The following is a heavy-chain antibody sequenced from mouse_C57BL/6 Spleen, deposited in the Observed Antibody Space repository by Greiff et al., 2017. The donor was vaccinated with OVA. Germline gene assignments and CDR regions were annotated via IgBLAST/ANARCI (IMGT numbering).Heavy chain of an antibody. J-gene: IGHJ4*01. CDR2: IHPNSGST. CDR1: GYTFTSYW. Sequence: QVQLQQPGAELVKPGASVKLSCKASGYTFTSYWMHWVKQRPGQGLEWIGMIHPNSGSTNYNEKFKSKATLTVDKSSSTAYMQLSSLTSEDSAVYYCARSQLRPDYYAMDYWGQGTSVTVSS. V-gene: IGHV1-64*01. CDR3: ARSQLRPDYYAMDY. D-gene: IGHD3-2*02.